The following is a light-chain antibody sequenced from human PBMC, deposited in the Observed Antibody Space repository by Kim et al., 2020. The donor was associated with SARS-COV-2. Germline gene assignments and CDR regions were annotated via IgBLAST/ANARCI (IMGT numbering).Light chain of an antibody. V-gene: IGLV3-19*01. CDR2: GKD. Sequence: SSELTQDPAVSVALGQTVRITCQGDSLRNFYTNWYQQKPGQAPVLVIYGKDKRPSGMPDRFSGSSSGTTSSLTITGAQAEDEADYYCSSRDISGNLLMFGGGTQLTVL. CDR1: SLRNFY. J-gene: IGLJ3*02. CDR3: SSRDISGNLLM.